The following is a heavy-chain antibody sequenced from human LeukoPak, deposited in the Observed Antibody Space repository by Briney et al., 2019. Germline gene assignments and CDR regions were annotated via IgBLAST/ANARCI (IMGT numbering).Heavy chain of an antibody. J-gene: IGHJ4*02. D-gene: IGHD3-22*01. Sequence: GGSLRLSCAASGFIFSSYEMNWVRQAPGKGLEGVSYIRSGGRNIYSADSVRGRFTISRDNAKNSLYLKMNSLRAEDTAVYYCARAFTYDSSGCRFDCWGQGTLLTVSS. CDR1: GFIFSSYE. CDR3: ARAFTYDSSGCRFDC. V-gene: IGHV3-48*03. CDR2: IRSGGRNI.